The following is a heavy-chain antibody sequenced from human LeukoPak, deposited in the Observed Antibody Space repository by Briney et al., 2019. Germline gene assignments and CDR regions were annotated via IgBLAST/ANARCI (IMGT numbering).Heavy chain of an antibody. CDR2: ISGSGGST. Sequence: SXVXQAPXXXLEWVSAISGSGGSTYYADSVKGRFTISRDNSKNTLYLQMNSLRAEDTAVYYCAKYCSSTSCYIYWGQGTLVTVSS. D-gene: IGHD2-2*02. J-gene: IGHJ4*02. CDR3: AKYCSSTSCYIY. V-gene: IGHV3-23*01.